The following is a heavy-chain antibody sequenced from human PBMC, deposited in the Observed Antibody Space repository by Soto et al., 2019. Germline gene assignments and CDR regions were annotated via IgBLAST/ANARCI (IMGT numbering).Heavy chain of an antibody. CDR3: ARGGVVAAGWFDP. V-gene: IGHV1-3*01. CDR1: GYTFTSYA. Sequence: QVQLVQSGAEVKKPGASVKVSCKASGYTFTSYAMHWVRQAPGQRLEWMGWINAGNGNTKYSQKFQGRVTITRDTSASTAYMELSSLRSEDTAVYYCARGGVVAAGWFDPWRQGTLVTVSS. D-gene: IGHD2-15*01. CDR2: INAGNGNT. J-gene: IGHJ5*02.